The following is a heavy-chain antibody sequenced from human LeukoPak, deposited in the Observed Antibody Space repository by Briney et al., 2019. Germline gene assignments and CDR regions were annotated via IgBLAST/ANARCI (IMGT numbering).Heavy chain of an antibody. V-gene: IGHV4-39*01. CDR2: IYYSGNT. J-gene: IGHJ3*02. CDR3: ARWYSGSSLGAFDI. D-gene: IGHD1-26*01. CDR1: GVSISSSNSY. Sequence: SETLSLTCTVSGVSISSSNSYWGWIRQPPGKGLEWIGSIYYSGNTYYNASLKSQVSISIDTSKNQFSLRLTSVTAADTAVYYCARWYSGSSLGAFDIWGRGTMVTVSS.